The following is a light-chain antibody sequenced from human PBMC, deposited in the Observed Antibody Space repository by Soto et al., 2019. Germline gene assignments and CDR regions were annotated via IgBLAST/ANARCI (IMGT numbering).Light chain of an antibody. CDR3: QQANSFTLT. V-gene: IGKV1-12*01. Sequence: DIQMTQSPSSVSASVGDRVTITCRASQGISTWLAWYQHKPGKAPELLIYAASTLQSGVPSRFSGSGSGTDFILTISSLQTEDFATYYCQQANSFTLTFGEGTKLDIK. CDR2: AAS. CDR1: QGISTW. J-gene: IGKJ4*01.